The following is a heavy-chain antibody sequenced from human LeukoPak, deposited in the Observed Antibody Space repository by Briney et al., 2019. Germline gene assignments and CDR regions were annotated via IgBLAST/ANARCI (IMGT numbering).Heavy chain of an antibody. D-gene: IGHD6-13*01. J-gene: IGHJ6*03. CDR2: IKQDGSEK. Sequence: GSLRLSCAASGFTFSSYWMSWVRQAPGKGLEWVANIKQDGSEKYYVDSVKGRFTISRDNAKNSLYLQMNSLRAEDTAVYYCARDPAAAGTDYYYYYYMDVWGKGTTVTVSS. CDR1: GFTFSSYW. CDR3: ARDPAAAGTDYYYYYYMDV. V-gene: IGHV3-7*01.